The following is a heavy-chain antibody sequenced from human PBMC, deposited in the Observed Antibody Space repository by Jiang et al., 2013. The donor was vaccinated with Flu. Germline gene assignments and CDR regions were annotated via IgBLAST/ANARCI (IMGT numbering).Heavy chain of an antibody. CDR1: GYTFTSYA. CDR2: INAGNGNT. V-gene: IGHV1-3*01. D-gene: IGHD2-2*01. Sequence: GAEVKKPGASVKVSCKASGYTFTSYAMHWVRQAPGQRLEWMGWINAGNGNTKYSQKFQGRVTITRDTSASTAYMELSSLRSEDTAVYYCAGILGYCSSTSCYGDAFDIWGQGTMVTVSS. J-gene: IGHJ3*02. CDR3: AGILGYCSSTSCYGDAFDI.